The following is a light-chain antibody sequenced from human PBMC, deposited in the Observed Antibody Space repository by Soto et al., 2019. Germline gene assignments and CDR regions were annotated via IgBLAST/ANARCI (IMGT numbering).Light chain of an antibody. CDR1: QFVSSTY. J-gene: IGKJ5*01. V-gene: IGKV3-20*01. Sequence: IVLTQSPGTLSLSPGARATLSCRASQFVSSTYLAWYQQKPGQAPRLLIYGASTRATGLPDRFSGSGSGTDFTLSISRPEPEDFAVYYCQHFANSITFGQGTRLEIK. CDR2: GAS. CDR3: QHFANSIT.